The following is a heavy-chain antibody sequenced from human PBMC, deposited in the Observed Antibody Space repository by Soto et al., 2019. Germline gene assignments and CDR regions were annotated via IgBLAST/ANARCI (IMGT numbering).Heavy chain of an antibody. V-gene: IGHV3-23*01. CDR2: ISGSGGST. J-gene: IGHJ4*02. CDR1: GFTFSGYA. CDR3: AKDMDYYDSSGFFPITPVDY. Sequence: GGPLSLSYQAPGFTFSGYAMSWFRQAPGRGLEWVSAISGSGGSTYYADSVKGRFTISRDNSKNTLYLQMNSLRAEDTAVYYCAKDMDYYDSSGFFPITPVDYWGQGTLVTVSS. D-gene: IGHD3-22*01.